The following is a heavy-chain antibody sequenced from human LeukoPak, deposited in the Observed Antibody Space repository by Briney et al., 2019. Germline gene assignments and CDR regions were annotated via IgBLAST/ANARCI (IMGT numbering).Heavy chain of an antibody. CDR3: ARKPTYCSSTSCLDY. V-gene: IGHV3-11*04. Sequence: GGSLRLSCAASGSTFSDYYISWIRQAPGKGLEWVSAISGSGGSTYYADSAKGRFTISRDNAKNSLYLQMNSLRAEDTAVYYCARKPTYCSSTSCLDYWGQGTLVTVSS. CDR1: GSTFSDYY. J-gene: IGHJ4*02. D-gene: IGHD2-2*01. CDR2: ISGSGGST.